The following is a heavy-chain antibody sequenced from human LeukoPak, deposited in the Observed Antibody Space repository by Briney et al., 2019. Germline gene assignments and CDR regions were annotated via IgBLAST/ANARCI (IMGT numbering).Heavy chain of an antibody. D-gene: IGHD6-19*01. V-gene: IGHV4-34*01. CDR2: INHSGST. J-gene: IGHJ4*02. Sequence: SETLSLTCAVYGGSFSGYYWSWIRQPPGKGLEWIGEINHSGSTNYNPSLKSRVTISVDTSKNQFSLKLSSVTAADTAVYYCARVIAVAGTDNWGQGTLVTVSS. CDR1: GGSFSGYY. CDR3: ARVIAVAGTDN.